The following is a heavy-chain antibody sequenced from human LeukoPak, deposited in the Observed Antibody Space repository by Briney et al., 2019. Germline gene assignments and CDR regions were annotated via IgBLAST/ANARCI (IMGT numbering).Heavy chain of an antibody. CDR3: VRHSPLVAATVAFDF. CDR1: GGSFSGYS. J-gene: IGHJ3*01. V-gene: IGHV4-34*01. D-gene: IGHD2-15*01. CDR2: INESETT. Sequence: PSETLSLTCAVYGGSFSGYSWSWIRQPPGEGLEWIGEINESETTNYKSSLKSRVTVSVDTSKRQLSLKLTSVTAADTAVYYCVRHSPLVAATVAFDFWGQGTVITVSS.